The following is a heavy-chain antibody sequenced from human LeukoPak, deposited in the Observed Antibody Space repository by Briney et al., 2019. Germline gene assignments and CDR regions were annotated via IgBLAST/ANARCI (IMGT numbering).Heavy chain of an antibody. V-gene: IGHV1-46*01. J-gene: IGHJ4*02. Sequence: ASVKVSCKASGYTFTSYYMHWVRQAPGQGLEWMGIINPSGGSTSYAQKFQGRVTMTRDTSTSTVYMELSSLRSEDTAVYYCARDWNFWSGYYHFDSWGQGTLVTVSS. CDR2: INPSGGST. CDR3: ARDWNFWSGYYHFDS. D-gene: IGHD3-3*01. CDR1: GYTFTSYY.